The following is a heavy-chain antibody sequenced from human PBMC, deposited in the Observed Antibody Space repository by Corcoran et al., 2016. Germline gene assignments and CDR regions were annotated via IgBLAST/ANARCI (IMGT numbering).Heavy chain of an antibody. D-gene: IGHD2-2*01. J-gene: IGHJ6*02. CDR2: IIPIFGTA. Sequence: QVQLVQSGAEVKKPGSSVKVSCKASGGTFSSYAISWVRQAPGQGLEWMGGIIPIFGTANYAQKFQGRVTITADESTSTAYMELSRLRSEDTAVYYCAGGAGGTSSALDYYYYGMDVCGQGTTVTVSS. CDR3: AGGAGGTSSALDYYYYGMDV. V-gene: IGHV1-69*01. CDR1: GGTFSSYA.